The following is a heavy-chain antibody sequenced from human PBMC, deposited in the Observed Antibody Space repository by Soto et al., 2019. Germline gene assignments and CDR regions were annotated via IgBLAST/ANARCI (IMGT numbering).Heavy chain of an antibody. CDR1: GGSISSGGYY. CDR3: ARFGDIVVVPAADSFDY. CDR2: IYYSGST. V-gene: IGHV4-31*03. Sequence: QVQLQESGPGLVKPSQTLSLTCTVSGGSISSGGYYWSWIRQHPGKGLEWIGYIYYSGSTYYNPSLKRRVTISVDTSKNQFSLKLCSVTAADTAVYYCARFGDIVVVPAADSFDYWGQGTLVTVSS. D-gene: IGHD2-2*01. J-gene: IGHJ4*02.